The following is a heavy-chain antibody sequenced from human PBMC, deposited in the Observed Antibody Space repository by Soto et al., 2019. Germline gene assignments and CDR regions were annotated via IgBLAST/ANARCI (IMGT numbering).Heavy chain of an antibody. Sequence: ASVKVSCKASGGTFSSYAISWVRQAPGQGLEWMGGIIPIFGTANYAQKFQGRVTITADKSTSTAYMELSSLRSEDTAVYYCVGKGLNGYTYYGMDVWGQGTTVTVSS. CDR3: VGKGLNGYTYYGMDV. CDR2: IIPIFGTA. J-gene: IGHJ6*02. D-gene: IGHD3-9*01. V-gene: IGHV1-69*06. CDR1: GGTFSSYA.